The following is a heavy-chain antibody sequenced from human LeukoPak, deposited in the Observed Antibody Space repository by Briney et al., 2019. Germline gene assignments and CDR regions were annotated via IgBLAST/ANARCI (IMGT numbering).Heavy chain of an antibody. J-gene: IGHJ5*02. CDR2: MFDSENT. D-gene: IGHD3-22*01. Sequence: SETLSLTCTVSGVSFSDHYWGWIRQPPGKGLEWIGYMFDSENTKDNPSLKSRITLSADTSKNQYSLRLSSVTAADTAVYYCARAGYYYDSSGSNWFDPWGQGTLVTVSS. CDR1: GVSFSDHY. CDR3: ARAGYYYDSSGSNWFDP. V-gene: IGHV4-59*11.